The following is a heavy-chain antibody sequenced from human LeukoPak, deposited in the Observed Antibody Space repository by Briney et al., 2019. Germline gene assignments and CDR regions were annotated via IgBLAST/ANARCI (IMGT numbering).Heavy chain of an antibody. J-gene: IGHJ4*02. CDR2: ISYDGSNK. CDR1: GFTFSSHG. V-gene: IGHV3-30*03. Sequence: GGSLRLSCVASGFTFSSHGMHWVRQAPGKGLEWVAIISYDGSNKYFADSVKGRFTISRDSSKNTLYLQMNSLRAEDTAVYYCARDRSSSWVLDYWGQGTPVTVSS. CDR3: ARDRSSSWVLDY. D-gene: IGHD6-13*01.